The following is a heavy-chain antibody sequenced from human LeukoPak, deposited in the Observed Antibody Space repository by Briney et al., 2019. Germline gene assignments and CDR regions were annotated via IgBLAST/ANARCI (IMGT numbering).Heavy chain of an antibody. Sequence: PGGSVRLSCAASVFVFSSFRIVWVRQAPWKGREWVSSTSSSSAYTFYAESGKGRFTISRDNAKNSLFLQMNSLRAEDTAMYYCAKGTKPVMTIPDYWGQGILVTVSS. V-gene: IGHV3-21*04. CDR2: TSSSSAYT. J-gene: IGHJ4*02. CDR3: AKGTKPVMTIPDY. CDR1: VFVFSSFR. D-gene: IGHD1/OR15-1a*01.